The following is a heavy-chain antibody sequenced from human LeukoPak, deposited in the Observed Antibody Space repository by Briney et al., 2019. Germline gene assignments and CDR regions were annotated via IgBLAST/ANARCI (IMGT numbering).Heavy chain of an antibody. CDR3: AKGAHRAVAGGLDY. CDR1: GFTFSSYA. J-gene: IGHJ4*02. Sequence: PGGSLRLSCAASGFTFSSYAMSWVRQAPGKGLEWVSAIRGSGGSTYYADSVKGRFTISRDNSKNTLYLQMNSLRAEDTAVYYCAKGAHRAVAGGLDYWGRGTLVTVSS. D-gene: IGHD6-19*01. CDR2: IRGSGGST. V-gene: IGHV3-23*01.